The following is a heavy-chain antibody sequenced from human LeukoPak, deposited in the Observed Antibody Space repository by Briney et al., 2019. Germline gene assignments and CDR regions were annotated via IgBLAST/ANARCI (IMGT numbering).Heavy chain of an antibody. D-gene: IGHD2-15*01. CDR1: GGTFSSYA. J-gene: IGHJ6*02. V-gene: IGHV1-69*13. CDR3: ARDQVVVAATYYGMDV. CDR2: IIPIFGTA. Sequence: GASVKVSCKASGGTFSSYAISWVRQAPGQGLEWMGGIIPIFGTANYAQKFQGRVTITADESTSTAYMELSSLRSEDTAVYYCARDQVVVAATYYGMDVWGQGTLVTVPS.